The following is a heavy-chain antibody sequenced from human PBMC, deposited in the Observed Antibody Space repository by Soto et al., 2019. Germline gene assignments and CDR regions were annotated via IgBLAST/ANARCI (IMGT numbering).Heavy chain of an antibody. CDR3: AKDLRRVVGSGYYRLFDY. D-gene: IGHD3-22*01. CDR2: ISYDGSNK. Sequence: GGSLRLSCAASGFTFSSYGMHWVRQAPGKGLEWVAVISYDGSNKYYADSVKGRFTISRDNSKNTLYLQMNSLRAEDTAVYYCAKDLRRVVGSGYYRLFDYWGQGTLVTVSS. CDR1: GFTFSSYG. J-gene: IGHJ4*02. V-gene: IGHV3-30*18.